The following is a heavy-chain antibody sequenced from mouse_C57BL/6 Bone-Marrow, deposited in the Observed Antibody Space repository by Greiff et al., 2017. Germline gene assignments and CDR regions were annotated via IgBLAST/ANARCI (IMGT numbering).Heavy chain of an antibody. CDR2: IHPNSGST. J-gene: IGHJ3*01. CDR3: ALVPINWGFAY. CDR1: GYTFTSYW. V-gene: IGHV1-64*01. D-gene: IGHD4-1*01. Sequence: QVQLQQPGAELVKPGASVKLSCKASGYTFTSYWMHWVKQRPGQGLEWIGMIHPNSGSTNYNEKFKSKATLTVDKSSSTAYMQLSSLTSEDSAVYYWALVPINWGFAYWGQGTLVTVSA.